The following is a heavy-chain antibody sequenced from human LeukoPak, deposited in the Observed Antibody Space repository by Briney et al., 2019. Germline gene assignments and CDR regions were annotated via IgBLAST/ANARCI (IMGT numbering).Heavy chain of an antibody. CDR1: GGSFSGYY. J-gene: IGHJ4*02. D-gene: IGHD3-22*01. CDR3: ARGPKYYYDSSGYYRFDY. V-gene: IGHV4-34*01. CDR2: INHSGST. Sequence: SETLSLTCAVYGGSFSGYYWSWIRQPPGKGLEWIGEINHSGSTNYNPSLKSRVTISVDTSKNQFFLNLRSVTAADTAVYYCARGPKYYYDSSGYYRFDYWGQGTLVTVSS.